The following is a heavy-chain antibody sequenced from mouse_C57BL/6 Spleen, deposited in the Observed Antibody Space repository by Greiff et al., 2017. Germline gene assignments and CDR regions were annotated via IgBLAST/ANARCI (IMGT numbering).Heavy chain of an antibody. V-gene: IGHV1-64*01. Sequence: QVQLQQPGAELVKPGASVKLSCKASGYTFTSYWMNWVKQRPGQGLEWIGMIHPNSGSTNYNEKFKSKATLTVDKSSSTAYMQLSSLTSEDSAVXFCASGSSCYYFDYWGQGTTLTVSS. CDR1: GYTFTSYW. CDR2: IHPNSGST. D-gene: IGHD1-1*01. CDR3: ASGSSCYYFDY. J-gene: IGHJ2*01.